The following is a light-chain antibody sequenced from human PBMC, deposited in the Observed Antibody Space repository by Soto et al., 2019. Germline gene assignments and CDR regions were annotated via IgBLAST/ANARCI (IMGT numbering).Light chain of an antibody. CDR2: DAS. J-gene: IGKJ5*01. V-gene: IGKV3-11*01. CDR3: QQRSTSIT. Sequence: IVLTQSPATLSLWPGETAILSCRASQTVSSYLSWYQHKPGQAPRLLIYDASKRAPGIPARFSGSGSGTDFTLTISCLEPEDFAVYYCQQRSTSITFGQGTRLEIE. CDR1: QTVSSY.